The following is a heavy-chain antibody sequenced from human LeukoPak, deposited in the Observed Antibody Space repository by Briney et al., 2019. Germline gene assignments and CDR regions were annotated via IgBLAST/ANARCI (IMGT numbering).Heavy chain of an antibody. D-gene: IGHD3-10*01. V-gene: IGHV1-18*01. CDR2: ISAYNGNT. Sequence: GASVKVSCKASGYTFTSYGISWVRQAPGQGLEWMGWISAYNGNTNYAQKLQGRVTMTTDTSTSTAYMELRSLRSDDTAVYYCARAGIYYASGRRFHAFDIWGQGTMVTVSS. CDR3: ARAGIYYASGRRFHAFDI. CDR1: GYTFTSYG. J-gene: IGHJ3*02.